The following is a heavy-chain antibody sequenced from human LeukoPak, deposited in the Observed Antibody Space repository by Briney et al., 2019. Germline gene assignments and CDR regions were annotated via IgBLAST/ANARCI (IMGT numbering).Heavy chain of an antibody. J-gene: IGHJ6*03. CDR3: ARAAVEAYDFWSGYSYYMDV. V-gene: IGHV3-20*04. Sequence: PGGSLRLSCAASGFTFDDYGMSWVRQAPGKGLEWVSGINWNGGSTGYADSVKGRFTISRDNAKNSLYLQMNSLRAEDTALYYCARAAVEAYDFWSGYSYYMDVWGKGTTVTVSS. CDR2: INWNGGST. CDR1: GFTFDDYG. D-gene: IGHD3-3*01.